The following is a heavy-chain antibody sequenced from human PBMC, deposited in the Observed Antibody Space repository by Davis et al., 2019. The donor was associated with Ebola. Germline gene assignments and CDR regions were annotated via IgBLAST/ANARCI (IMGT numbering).Heavy chain of an antibody. V-gene: IGHV4-59*08. J-gene: IGHJ4*02. Sequence: PSETLSLTCTVSGGSISSYYWSWIRQPPGKGLEWIGYIYYSGSTNYNPSLKSRVTISVDTSKNQFSLKLSSVTAADTAVYYCARRHYDFWSGYLFDYWGQGTLVTVSS. CDR1: GGSISSYY. CDR3: ARRHYDFWSGYLFDY. D-gene: IGHD3-3*01. CDR2: IYYSGST.